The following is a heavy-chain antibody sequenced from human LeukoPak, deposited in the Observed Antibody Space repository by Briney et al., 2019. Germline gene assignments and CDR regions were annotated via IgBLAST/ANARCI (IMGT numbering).Heavy chain of an antibody. V-gene: IGHV1-69*13. CDR3: ASTFSSIAARPWFDP. J-gene: IGHJ5*02. CDR2: IIPIFDTA. Sequence: ASVKVSCKASGGTFSSYAISWVRQAPGQGLEWMGGIIPIFDTANYAQKFQGRVTITADESTSTAYMELSSLRSEDTAVYYCASTFSSIAARPWFDPWGQGTLVTVSS. CDR1: GGTFSSYA. D-gene: IGHD6-6*01.